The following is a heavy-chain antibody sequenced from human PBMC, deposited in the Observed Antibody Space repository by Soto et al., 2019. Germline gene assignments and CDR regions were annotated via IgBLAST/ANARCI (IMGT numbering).Heavy chain of an antibody. J-gene: IGHJ6*02. CDR3: ARGPFRPSAMEV. CDR1: GDNFKKNV. D-gene: IGHD3-10*01. Sequence: ASVKVSCKTSGDNFKKNVFTWVRQATGQGLEWMGGTIPALGKTHYIEKFQGRVTITVDDATRTVYMEVRELTSEDTAIYYCARGPFRPSAMEVWGQGTKVTVSS. CDR2: TIPALGKT. V-gene: IGHV1-69*10.